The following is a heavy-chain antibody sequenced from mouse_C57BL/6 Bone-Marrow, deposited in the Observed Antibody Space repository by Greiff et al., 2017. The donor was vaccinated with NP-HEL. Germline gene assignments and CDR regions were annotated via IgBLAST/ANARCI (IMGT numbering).Heavy chain of an antibody. V-gene: IGHV5-17*01. J-gene: IGHJ4*01. CDR3: AMFGLYYAMDY. CDR2: ISSGSSTI. CDR1: GFTFSDYG. Sequence: EVQLVESGGGLVKPGGSLKLSCAASGFTFSDYGMHWVRQAPEKGLEWVAYISSGSSTIYYADTVKGRFTISRDNAKNTLFLQMTSLRSEDTAMYYCAMFGLYYAMDYWGQGTSVTVSS.